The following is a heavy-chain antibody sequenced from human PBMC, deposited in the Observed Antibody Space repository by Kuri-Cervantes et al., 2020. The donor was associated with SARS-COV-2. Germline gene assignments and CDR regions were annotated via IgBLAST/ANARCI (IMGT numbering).Heavy chain of an antibody. Sequence: GGSLRLSCAASGFTFSSYAMSWVRQAPGKGLEWVSAISGSGGSTYYADSVKGRFTISRDNSKNTLYLQMNSLRAGDTAVYYCAKDHYGGNAAFDIWGQGTMVTVSS. J-gene: IGHJ3*02. CDR2: ISGSGGST. CDR3: AKDHYGGNAAFDI. D-gene: IGHD4-23*01. V-gene: IGHV3-23*01. CDR1: GFTFSSYA.